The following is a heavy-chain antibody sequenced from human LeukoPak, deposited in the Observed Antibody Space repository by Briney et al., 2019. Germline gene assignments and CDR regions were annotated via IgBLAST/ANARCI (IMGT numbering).Heavy chain of an antibody. CDR2: ISSRGNDI. D-gene: IGHD3-10*02. CDR3: AELGITMIGGV. V-gene: IGHV3-48*03. Sequence: GGSLRLSCAASGFTFSSYAMHWVRQAPGKGLEWVSDISSRGNDIYYADSVKGRFTISRDNAKNSLYLQMNSLRAEDTAVYYCAELGITMIGGVWGKGTTVTISS. CDR1: GFTFSSYA. J-gene: IGHJ6*04.